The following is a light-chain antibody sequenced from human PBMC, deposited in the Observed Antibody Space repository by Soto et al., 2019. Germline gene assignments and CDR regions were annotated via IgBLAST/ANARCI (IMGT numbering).Light chain of an antibody. CDR2: GAS. CDR1: QSISSSY. Sequence: EMGLTQSQGTLYLSPGERATLACRASQSISSSYLAWYQQKPGQAHRLLIYGASKRATGIPDRFSGSGSGTDFTLTISRLESEDLAVYYCQQYGSAPAWTFGQGTKVEIK. V-gene: IGKV3-20*01. CDR3: QQYGSAPAWT. J-gene: IGKJ1*01.